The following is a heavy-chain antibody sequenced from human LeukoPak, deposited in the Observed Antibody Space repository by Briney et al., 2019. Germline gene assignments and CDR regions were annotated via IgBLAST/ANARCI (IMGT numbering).Heavy chain of an antibody. Sequence: GGSLRLSCAASGXTFSSYAMNWVRQAPGKGLEWVSSISDSSTYIYYADSVKGRFTISRDNVKNSLYLQMNSLRAEDTALYFCAGPFDYSLEGGYWGQGTLVTVSS. CDR3: AGPFDYSLEGGY. CDR1: GXTFSSYA. D-gene: IGHD3-9*01. CDR2: ISDSSTYI. J-gene: IGHJ4*02. V-gene: IGHV3-21*01.